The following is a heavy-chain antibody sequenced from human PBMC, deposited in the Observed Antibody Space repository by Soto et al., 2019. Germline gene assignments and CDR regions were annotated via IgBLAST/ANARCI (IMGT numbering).Heavy chain of an antibody. J-gene: IGHJ6*02. CDR1: GFTVSSNY. CDR3: ARVPAASMPLYSYGMHV. D-gene: IGHD2-2*01. CDR2: IYSGGST. Sequence: PGGSLRLSCAASGFTVSSNYMSWVRQAPGKGLEWVSVIYSGGSTYYADSVKGRFTISRDNSKTTLYLHMNSLRAEDTAVYYCARVPAASMPLYSYGMHVWGQGTTVTVSS. V-gene: IGHV3-53*01.